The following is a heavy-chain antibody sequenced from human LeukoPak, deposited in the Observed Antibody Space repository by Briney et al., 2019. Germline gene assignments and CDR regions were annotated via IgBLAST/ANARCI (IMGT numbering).Heavy chain of an antibody. D-gene: IGHD5-12*01. J-gene: IGHJ6*03. CDR3: ARQVKGYDSDYYYYYYMDV. V-gene: IGHV3-11*01. CDR2: ISGSGTTI. CDR1: GFTFSDYY. Sequence: GGSLRLSCAASGFTFSDYYMSWIRQAPGKGLEWVSYISGSGTTIYYADSVKGRFTMSRDNAKNSLFLQMNSLRAEDTAVFYCARQVKGYDSDYYYYYYMDVWGKGTTVTISS.